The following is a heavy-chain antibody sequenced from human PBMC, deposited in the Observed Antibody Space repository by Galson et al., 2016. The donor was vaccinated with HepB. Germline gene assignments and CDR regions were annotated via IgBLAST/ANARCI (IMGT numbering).Heavy chain of an antibody. CDR3: ARFYGVLGYFDY. J-gene: IGHJ4*02. D-gene: IGHD4-17*01. Sequence: TLSLTCSVSSGSITSGDYYWSWIRQHPGKGLEWIGYIYNSGSAYYNPSLKSRLIISVDTSKNQLSLKLSSVTAADTAVYYCARFYGVLGYFDYWGQGTLVTVSA. CDR2: IYNSGSA. CDR1: SGSITSGDYY. V-gene: IGHV4-31*03.